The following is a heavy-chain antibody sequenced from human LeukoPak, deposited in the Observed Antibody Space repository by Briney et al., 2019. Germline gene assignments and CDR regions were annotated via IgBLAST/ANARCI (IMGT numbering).Heavy chain of an antibody. CDR1: GDSIGSYH. Sequence: SETLSLTCSVSGDSIGSYHWSWIRQPPGKGLEWIGEINHSGSTNYNPSLKSRVTISVDTSKNQFSLKLSSVTAADTAVYYCARAPYSNYYYGMDVWGQGTTVTVSS. CDR3: ARAPYSNYYYGMDV. CDR2: INHSGST. D-gene: IGHD4-11*01. J-gene: IGHJ6*02. V-gene: IGHV4-34*01.